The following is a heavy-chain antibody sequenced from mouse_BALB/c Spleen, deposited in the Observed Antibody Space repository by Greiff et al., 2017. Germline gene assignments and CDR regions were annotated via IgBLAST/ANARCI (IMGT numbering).Heavy chain of an antibody. D-gene: IGHD1-1*01. V-gene: IGHV5-6-5*01. Sequence: EVQGVESGGGLVKPGGSLKLSCAASGFTFSSYAMSWVRQTPEKRLEWVASISSGGSTYYPDSVKGRFTISRDNARNILYLQMSSLRSEDTAMYYCARGGGYGSSYDYYAMDYWGQGTSVTVSS. CDR3: ARGGGYGSSYDYYAMDY. CDR1: GFTFSSYA. J-gene: IGHJ4*01. CDR2: ISSGGST.